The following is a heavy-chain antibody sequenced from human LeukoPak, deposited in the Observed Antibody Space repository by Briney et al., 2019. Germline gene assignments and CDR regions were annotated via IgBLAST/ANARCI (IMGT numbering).Heavy chain of an antibody. CDR2: ISSSSSYI. Sequence: PGGSLRLSCAASGFTFSSYSMNWVRQAPGKGLEWVSSISSSSSYIYYADSVKGRFTISRDNAKNSLYLQMNSLRAEDTAVYYCARASPHLGYYYYMDVWGKGTTVTASS. CDR3: ARASPHLGYYYYMDV. CDR1: GFTFSSYS. D-gene: IGHD3-16*01. V-gene: IGHV3-21*04. J-gene: IGHJ6*03.